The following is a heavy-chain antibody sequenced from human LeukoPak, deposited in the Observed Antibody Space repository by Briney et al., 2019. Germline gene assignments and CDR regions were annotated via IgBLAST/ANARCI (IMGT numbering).Heavy chain of an antibody. CDR1: GGSISSSSHY. CDR2: IYKTGST. J-gene: IGHJ4*02. V-gene: IGHV4-39*07. Sequence: PSETLSLTCTASGGSISSSSHYWGWIRQPPGKGLEWIASIYKTGSTFYNPSLKSRVTISVDTSKNQFSLKLSSVTAADTAVYYCASGYYYDSSFDYWGQGTLVTISS. D-gene: IGHD3-22*01. CDR3: ASGYYYDSSFDY.